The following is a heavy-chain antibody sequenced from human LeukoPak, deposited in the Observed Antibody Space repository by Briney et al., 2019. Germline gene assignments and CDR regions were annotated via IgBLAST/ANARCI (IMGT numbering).Heavy chain of an antibody. J-gene: IGHJ3*02. Sequence: GGSLRLSCAASGFTFSNYYMSWVCHAPRQGLGWVCYISSSSSNKEYADSVKGRFTISRDNAKNSLFLQMDSLRAEDSAIYYCAREGWDLNALDIWGQGTMVTVSS. CDR1: GFTFSNYY. CDR2: ISSSSSNK. V-gene: IGHV3-11*04. CDR3: AREGWDLNALDI. D-gene: IGHD1-26*01.